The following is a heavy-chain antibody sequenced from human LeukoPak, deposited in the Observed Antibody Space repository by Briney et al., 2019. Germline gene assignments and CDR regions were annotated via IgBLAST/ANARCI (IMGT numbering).Heavy chain of an antibody. Sequence: PSETLSLTCTVSGGSISSYYWSWIRQPPGKGLEWIGYIYYSGSTNYNPSLESRVTISVDTSKNQFSLKLSSVTAADTAVYYCAIPYKQGYFDYWGQGTLVTVSS. J-gene: IGHJ4*02. D-gene: IGHD1-20*01. CDR1: GGSISSYY. CDR2: IYYSGST. CDR3: AIPYKQGYFDY. V-gene: IGHV4-59*08.